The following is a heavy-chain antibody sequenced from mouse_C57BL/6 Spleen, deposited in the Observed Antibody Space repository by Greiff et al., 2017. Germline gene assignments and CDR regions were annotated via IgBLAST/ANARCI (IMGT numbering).Heavy chain of an antibody. V-gene: IGHV5-4*01. CDR3: ARDNWDLYYAMDY. Sequence: EVQVVESGGGLVKPGGSLKLSCAASGFTFSSYAMSWVRQTPEKRLEWVATISDGGSYTYYPDNVKGRFTISRDNDKNNLYLQMSHLKSEDTAMYYCARDNWDLYYAMDYWGQGTSVTVSS. D-gene: IGHD4-1*01. CDR1: GFTFSSYA. J-gene: IGHJ4*01. CDR2: ISDGGSYT.